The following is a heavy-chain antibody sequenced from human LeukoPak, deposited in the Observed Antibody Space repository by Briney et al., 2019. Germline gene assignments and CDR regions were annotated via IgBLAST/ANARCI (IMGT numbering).Heavy chain of an antibody. CDR2: IIPIFGTA. CDR1: GGTFSSYA. D-gene: IGHD2-8*01. Sequence: SVKVSCKASGGTFSSYAISWVRQAPGQGLEWMGGIIPIFGTANYAQKFQGRVTITADKSTSTAYMELSSLRAEDTAVYYCAKMDYYYYMDVWGKGTTVTISS. J-gene: IGHJ6*03. CDR3: AKMDYYYYMDV. V-gene: IGHV1-69*06.